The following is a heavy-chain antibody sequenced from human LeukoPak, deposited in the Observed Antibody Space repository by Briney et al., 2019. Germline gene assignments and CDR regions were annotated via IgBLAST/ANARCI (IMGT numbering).Heavy chain of an antibody. CDR3: AVDYYGSGSRDDAFDI. D-gene: IGHD3-10*01. CDR2: IYYSGST. Sequence: SETLSLTCTVSGGSISGYYWSWIRQPPGKGLEWIGYIYYSGSTNYNPSLRSRLTISVDTSKNQFSLKLSSVTAADTAVYYCAVDYYGSGSRDDAFDIWGQGTMVTVSS. V-gene: IGHV4-59*08. CDR1: GGSISGYY. J-gene: IGHJ3*02.